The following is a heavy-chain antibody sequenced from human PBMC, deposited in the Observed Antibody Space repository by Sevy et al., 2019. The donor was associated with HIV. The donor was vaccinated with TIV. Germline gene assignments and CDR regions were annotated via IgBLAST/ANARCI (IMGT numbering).Heavy chain of an antibody. V-gene: IGHV3-23*01. CDR2: IRRSGGSI. D-gene: IGHD2-2*01. CDR1: GFTFSNYA. CDR3: AKVDVVVPVADYGLDV. Sequence: GGSLRLSCAASGFTFSNYAMSWVRQAPGKGLEWVSSIRRSGGSIHYADSVKGRFTISRDNSKNMLYLQMNSLRAEETAVYYCAKVDVVVPVADYGLDVWGQGTTVTVSS. J-gene: IGHJ6*02.